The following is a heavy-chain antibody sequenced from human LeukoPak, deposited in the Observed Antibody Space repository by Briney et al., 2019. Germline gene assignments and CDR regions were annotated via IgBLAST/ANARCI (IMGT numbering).Heavy chain of an antibody. V-gene: IGHV3-21*01. CDR1: GFSFGDYS. D-gene: IGHD5-24*01. CDR2: IDSSGAYI. CDR3: VGDQADTQFDSGEMIPLAH. J-gene: IGHJ4*02. Sequence: GGSLRLSCGVSGFSFGDYSMNWVRRTPEKGLEWLSSIDSSGAYIYHADSVKGRVTISRDNAKNSLFLQMNRLRAEDTAVYYCVGDQADTQFDSGEMIPLAHWGQGTLVIVSS.